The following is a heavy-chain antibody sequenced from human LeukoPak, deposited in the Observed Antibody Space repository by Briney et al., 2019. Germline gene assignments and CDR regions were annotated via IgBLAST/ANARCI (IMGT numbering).Heavy chain of an antibody. Sequence: ASVKVSCKASGYTFTGYYMHWVRQAPGQGLEWMGWINPNSGGTNYAQKFQGRVTMTRDTSISTAYMELSRLRSDDTAVYYCARGVSGSYYYYYMDIWGKGTTVTVSS. V-gene: IGHV1-2*02. D-gene: IGHD1-26*01. J-gene: IGHJ6*03. CDR3: ARGVSGSYYYYYMDI. CDR2: INPNSGGT. CDR1: GYTFTGYY.